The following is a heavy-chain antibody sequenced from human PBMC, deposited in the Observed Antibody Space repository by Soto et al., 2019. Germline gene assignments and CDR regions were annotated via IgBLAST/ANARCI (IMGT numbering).Heavy chain of an antibody. J-gene: IGHJ4*02. V-gene: IGHV1-69*02. Sequence: QVQLVQSGAEVKKPGSSVKVPCRASGGPFTSYPISWVGQAPGQGLEWRGRIFPILGIANYAQKFQGRVTITADKSTSTAYMELSSLRSEDTAVYYCARGYCSGGSCYSGSYFDYWGQGTLVTVSS. CDR3: ARGYCSGGSCYSGSYFDY. D-gene: IGHD2-15*01. CDR2: IFPILGIA. CDR1: GGPFTSYP.